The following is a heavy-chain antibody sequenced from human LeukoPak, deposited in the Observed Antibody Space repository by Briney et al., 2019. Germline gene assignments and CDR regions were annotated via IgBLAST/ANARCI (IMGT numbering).Heavy chain of an antibody. J-gene: IGHJ6*02. D-gene: IGHD2-2*02. CDR3: ARSPVLFTYTTRCGMDV. V-gene: IGHV4-34*01. CDR1: GGSFSGYY. Sequence: SGSLSLTCAVYGGSFSGYYWSWIRQPPGKGLEWIGEINHSGSTNYNPSLKSRVTISVDTSKNQFSLKLSSVTAADTAVYYCARSPVLFTYTTRCGMDVWGQGTTVTAPS. CDR2: INHSGST.